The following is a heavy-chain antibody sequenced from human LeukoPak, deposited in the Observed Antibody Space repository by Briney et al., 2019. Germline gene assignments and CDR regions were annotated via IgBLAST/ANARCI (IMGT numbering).Heavy chain of an antibody. D-gene: IGHD3-3*01. CDR2: INPNSGGT. J-gene: IGHJ6*02. Sequence: ASVKVSCKASGYTFTGYYMHWVRQAPGQGLEWMGWINPNSGGTNYAQKFQGRVTMTRNTSISTAYMELSSLRSEDTAVYYCASSNYVFWSGYLEWGQGPTVTVS. CDR3: ASSNYVFWSGYLE. V-gene: IGHV1-2*02. CDR1: GYTFTGYY.